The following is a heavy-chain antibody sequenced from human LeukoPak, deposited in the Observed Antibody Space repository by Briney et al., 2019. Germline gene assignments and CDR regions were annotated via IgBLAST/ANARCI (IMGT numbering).Heavy chain of an antibody. CDR1: GFTFSSYG. CDR3: AKEMGQWLRYPFDY. J-gene: IGHJ4*02. D-gene: IGHD5-12*01. V-gene: IGHV3-30*18. CDR2: ISYDGGNK. Sequence: PGGSLRLSCAASGFTFSSYGMHWVRQSPGKGLEWVAVISYDGGNKYYADSVKGRFTISRDNSKNTLYLQMNSLRAEDTAVYYCAKEMGQWLRYPFDYWGQGTLVTVSS.